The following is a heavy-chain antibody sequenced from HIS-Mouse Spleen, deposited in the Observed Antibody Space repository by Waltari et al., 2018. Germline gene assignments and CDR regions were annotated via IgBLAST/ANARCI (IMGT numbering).Heavy chain of an antibody. CDR3: TSQYSSSSFDY. V-gene: IGHV3-73*01. Sequence: EVQLVESGGGLVQPGGSLKLSCAASGFTFSGSAMHWARQASGKGLEWVGRIRSKANSYATAYAASVKGRFTISRDDSKNTAYLQMNSLKTEDTAVYYCTSQYSSSSFDYWGQGTLVTVSS. J-gene: IGHJ4*02. CDR2: IRSKANSYAT. D-gene: IGHD6-6*01. CDR1: GFTFSGSA.